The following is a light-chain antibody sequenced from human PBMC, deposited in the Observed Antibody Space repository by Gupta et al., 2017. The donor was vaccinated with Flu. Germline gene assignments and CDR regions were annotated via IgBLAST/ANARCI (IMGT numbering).Light chain of an antibody. V-gene: IGKV3-20*01. CDR2: GAS. J-gene: IGKJ1*01. CDR1: QSVSSSY. Sequence: PGTLSLSPGERATLSCRASQSVSSSYLAWYQQKPGQAPRLLIYGASSRATGIPDRFSGSGSGTDFTLTISRLEPEDFAVYYCQQYGSSGTFGQGTKVEIK. CDR3: QQYGSSGT.